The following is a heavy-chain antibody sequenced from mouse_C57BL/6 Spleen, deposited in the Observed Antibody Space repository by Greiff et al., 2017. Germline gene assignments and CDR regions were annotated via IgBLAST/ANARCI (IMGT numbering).Heavy chain of an antibody. Sequence: VQLQQSGPELVKPGASVTISCKASGYAFSSSWMNWVKHRPGKGLEWIGRIYPGDGDTNYNGKFKGKATLTADKSSSTAYMQLSSLTSEDSAVYFCARSGYDGYSWFAYWGQGTLGTVSA. CDR1: GYAFSSSW. J-gene: IGHJ3*01. V-gene: IGHV1-82*01. CDR3: ARSGYDGYSWFAY. CDR2: IYPGDGDT. D-gene: IGHD2-3*01.